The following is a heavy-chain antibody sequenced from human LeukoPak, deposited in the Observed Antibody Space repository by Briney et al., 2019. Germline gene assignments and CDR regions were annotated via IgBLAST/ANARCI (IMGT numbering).Heavy chain of an antibody. CDR1: GFTLSDYY. Sequence: GGSLRLSCAASGFTLSDYYMRWLRQAPGKGLEWVSYISSSGSTIYYADSVKGRFTISRDNAKNSLYLQMNSLRAEDTAVYYCARSRYDYDSSGYYPIDYWGQGTLVTVSS. CDR3: ARSRYDYDSSGYYPIDY. V-gene: IGHV3-11*01. D-gene: IGHD3-22*01. CDR2: ISSSGSTI. J-gene: IGHJ4*02.